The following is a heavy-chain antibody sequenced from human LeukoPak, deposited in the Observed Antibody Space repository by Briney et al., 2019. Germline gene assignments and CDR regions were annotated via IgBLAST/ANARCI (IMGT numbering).Heavy chain of an antibody. CDR3: ARGQLVPGWFDP. CDR2: IYYSGST. Sequence: SETLSLTCTVSGGSISSSSNFWGWIRQPPGKGLEWIGYIYYSGSTNYNPSLKSRVTISVDTSKNQFSLKLSSVTAADTAVYYCARGQLVPGWFDPWGQGTLVTVSS. CDR1: GGSISSSSNF. D-gene: IGHD6-13*01. J-gene: IGHJ5*02. V-gene: IGHV4-61*05.